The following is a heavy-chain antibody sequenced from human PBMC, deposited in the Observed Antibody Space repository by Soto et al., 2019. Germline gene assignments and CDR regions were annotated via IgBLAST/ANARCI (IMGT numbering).Heavy chain of an antibody. CDR1: GFSLSTIGMR. Sequence: SGPTLVNPTQTLTLTCTFSGFSLSTIGMRVSWIRQPPGKGLEWIWYIYYSGSTNYNPSLTSRVTISLDTPNNQVSLRLSSVDAADKAVYYCARTFCSTTSCQAHGMDVWGQGTTVTVSS. CDR3: ARTFCSTTSCQAHGMDV. D-gene: IGHD2-2*01. CDR2: IYYSGST. V-gene: IGHV4-61*08. J-gene: IGHJ6*02.